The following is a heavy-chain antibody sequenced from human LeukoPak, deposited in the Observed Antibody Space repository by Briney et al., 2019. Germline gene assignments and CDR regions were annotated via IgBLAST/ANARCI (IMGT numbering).Heavy chain of an antibody. V-gene: IGHV3-30*02. CDR1: GFTFSSYG. Sequence: GGSLRLSCAASGFTFSSYGMHWVRQAPGKGLEWVAFIRYDGSNKYYADSVKGRFTISRDNAKSSLFLQMNSLRAEDTAIYYCAREGAVTTTLPIDYWGQGTLVTVSS. CDR2: IRYDGSNK. J-gene: IGHJ4*02. D-gene: IGHD4-17*01. CDR3: AREGAVTTTLPIDY.